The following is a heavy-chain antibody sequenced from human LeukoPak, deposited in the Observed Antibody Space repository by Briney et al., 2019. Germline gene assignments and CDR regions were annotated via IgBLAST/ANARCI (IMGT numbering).Heavy chain of an antibody. J-gene: IGHJ4*02. CDR2: IIPIFGTA. CDR1: GGTFSSYA. D-gene: IGHD3-10*01. V-gene: IGHV1-69*01. CDR3: ARENYSGSGSYSLDY. Sequence: SVKVSCKASGGTFSSYAISWVRQAPGQGLEWMGGIIPIFGTANYAQKFQGRVTITADESTSTAYMELSSLRSEDTAVYYCARENYSGSGSYSLDYWGQGTLVTVSS.